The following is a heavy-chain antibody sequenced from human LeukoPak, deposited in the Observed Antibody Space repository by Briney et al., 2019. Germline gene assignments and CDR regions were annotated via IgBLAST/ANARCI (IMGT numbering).Heavy chain of an antibody. CDR3: AKVSSGWYDDAFDI. J-gene: IGHJ3*02. V-gene: IGHV3-23*01. CDR2: IGGSGGST. D-gene: IGHD6-19*01. CDR1: GFTFSSYA. Sequence: PGGSLRLSCAASGFTFSSYAMSWVHQAPGKGLEWVSAIGGSGGSTYYADPVKGRFTISRDNSKNTLYLQMNSLRAEDTAVYYCAKVSSGWYDDAFDIWGQGTMVTVSS.